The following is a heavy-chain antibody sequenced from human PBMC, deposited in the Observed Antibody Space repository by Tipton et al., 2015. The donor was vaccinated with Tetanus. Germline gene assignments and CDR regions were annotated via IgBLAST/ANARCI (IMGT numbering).Heavy chain of an antibody. Sequence: TLSLTCTVSGGSISSYYWSWMRQPPGKGLEWIGYIYYSVSSNYNPSLKSRVTISVVTSKNPFTLKLSSVTAAVTAVYYCARDGPSGAPEGAFDIWGQGTMVPVSS. V-gene: IGHV4-59*01. CDR2: IYYSVSS. J-gene: IGHJ3*02. CDR3: ARDGPSGAPEGAFDI. D-gene: IGHD6-19*01. CDR1: GGSISSYY.